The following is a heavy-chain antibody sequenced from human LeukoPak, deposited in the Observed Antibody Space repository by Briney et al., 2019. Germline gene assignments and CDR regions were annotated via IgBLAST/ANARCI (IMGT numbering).Heavy chain of an antibody. CDR3: ARDSHPSGSYYYYGMDV. J-gene: IGHJ6*02. CDR1: GGTFSSYA. CDR2: IIPIFGTA. Sequence: SVKLSCKASGGTFSSYAISWVRQAPGQGIEWMGGIIPIFGTANYAQKFQGRVTITADESTSTAYMELNSLRSEDTAVYYCARDSHPSGSYYYYGMDVWGQGTTVTVSS. D-gene: IGHD6-25*01. V-gene: IGHV1-69*13.